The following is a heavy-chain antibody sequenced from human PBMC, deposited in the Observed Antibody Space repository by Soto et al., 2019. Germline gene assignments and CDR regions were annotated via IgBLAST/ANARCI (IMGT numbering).Heavy chain of an antibody. CDR1: GFTFSSYA. D-gene: IGHD4-17*01. CDR3: ARESSIGVTTWPLYYYGMDV. CDR2: ISYDGSNK. J-gene: IGHJ6*02. V-gene: IGHV3-30-3*01. Sequence: GGSLRLSCAASGFTFSSYAMHWVRQAPGKGLEWMAVISYDGSNKYYADSVKGRFTISRDNSKNTLYLQMNSLRAEDTAVYYCARESSIGVTTWPLYYYGMDVWGQGTTVTVSS.